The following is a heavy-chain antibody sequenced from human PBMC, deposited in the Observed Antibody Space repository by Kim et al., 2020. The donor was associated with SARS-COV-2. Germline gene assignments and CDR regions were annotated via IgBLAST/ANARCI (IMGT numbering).Heavy chain of an antibody. J-gene: IGHJ4*02. CDR3: AGERITMVRGVMFHFDY. D-gene: IGHD3-10*01. V-gene: IGHV4-4*02. Sequence: LKGRVTISVDKSKNQFSLKLSSVTAADTAVYYCAGERITMVRGVMFHFDYWGQGTLVTVSS.